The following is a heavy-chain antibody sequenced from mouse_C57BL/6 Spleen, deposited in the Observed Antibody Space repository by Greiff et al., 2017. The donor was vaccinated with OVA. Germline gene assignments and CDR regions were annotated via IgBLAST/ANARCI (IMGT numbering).Heavy chain of an antibody. D-gene: IGHD1-1*01. CDR1: GYTFTDYE. CDR3: TRDYYGSSPAWFAY. J-gene: IGHJ3*01. V-gene: IGHV1-15*01. CDR2: IDPETGGT. Sequence: VQGVESGAELVRPGASVTLSCKASGYTFTDYEMHWVKQTPVHGLEWIGAIDPETGGTAYNQKFKGKAILTADKSSSTAYMELRSLTSEDSAVYYCTRDYYGSSPAWFAYWGQGTLVTVSA.